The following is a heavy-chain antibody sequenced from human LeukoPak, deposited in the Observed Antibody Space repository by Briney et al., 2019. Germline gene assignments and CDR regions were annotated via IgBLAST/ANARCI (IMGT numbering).Heavy chain of an antibody. V-gene: IGHV3-30*18. CDR3: AKESGYYGSGSYYDFDY. CDR1: GFTFSNYG. D-gene: IGHD3-10*01. Sequence: GGSLRLSCAASGFTFSNYGMHWVRQAPGKGLEWVAVISYDGSNKYYANSVKGRFTISRDNSKNTLYLQLNSLRPEDTAIYYCAKESGYYGSGSYYDFDYWGQGALVTVSS. J-gene: IGHJ4*02. CDR2: ISYDGSNK.